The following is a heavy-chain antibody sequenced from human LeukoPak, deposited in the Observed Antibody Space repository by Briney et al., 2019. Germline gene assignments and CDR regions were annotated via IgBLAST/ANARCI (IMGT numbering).Heavy chain of an antibody. CDR2: INWNGNTI. V-gene: IGHV3-20*04. CDR1: GFIFDDYD. Sequence: GGSLRLSCAASGFIFDDYDMNWVRHAPGKGLEWVSHINWNGNTIGYGDSVKGRFTISRDNAKNSLYLQLNSLRAEDTAIYYCARSQGPYDYWGQGTLVTVSS. J-gene: IGHJ4*02. CDR3: ARSQGPYDY.